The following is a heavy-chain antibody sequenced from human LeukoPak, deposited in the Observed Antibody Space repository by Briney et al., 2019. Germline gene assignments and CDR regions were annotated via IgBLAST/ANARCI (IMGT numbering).Heavy chain of an antibody. D-gene: IGHD6-13*01. J-gene: IGHJ4*02. CDR3: ARVYQQEFDY. CDR2: IKQDGSEK. V-gene: IGHV3-7*01. CDR1: GFTFSSYD. Sequence: GGSLRLSCAASGFTFSSYDMHWVRQAPGKGLEWVANIKQDGSEKYYVDSVKGRFTISRDNAKNSLYLQMNSLRAEDTAVYYCARVYQQEFDYWGQGTLVTVSS.